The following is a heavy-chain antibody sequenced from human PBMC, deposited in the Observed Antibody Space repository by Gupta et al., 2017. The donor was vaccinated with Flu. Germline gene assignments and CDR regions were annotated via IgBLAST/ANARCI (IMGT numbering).Heavy chain of an antibody. CDR1: GFTSSSYG. J-gene: IGHJ6*02. D-gene: IGHD3-16*01. CDR2: IGYDGSNK. V-gene: IGHV3-33*01. Sequence: QVQLVESGGGVVQPGRSLRLSCAASGFTSSSYGMHWVRQAPGKGLEWVAVIGYDGSNKYYADSVKGRFTISRDNSKNTLYLQMNSLRAEATAVYYCAREGLGTAALAHHDYYYYYGMDVWGQGTTVTVSS. CDR3: AREGLGTAALAHHDYYYYYGMDV.